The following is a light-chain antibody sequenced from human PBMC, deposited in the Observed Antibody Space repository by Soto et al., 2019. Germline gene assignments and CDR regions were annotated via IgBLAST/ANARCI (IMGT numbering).Light chain of an antibody. Sequence: QSVLTQPASVSGSPGQSITISCTGTRSDVGGYNYVSWYQQHPGKAPKLMIYDVSNRPSGVSNRFSGSKSGNTASLTISGLQAEDEAEYSCSSYTSSSTVVFGGGTKLTVL. CDR3: SSYTSSSTVV. J-gene: IGLJ2*01. CDR1: RSDVGGYNY. V-gene: IGLV2-14*01. CDR2: DVS.